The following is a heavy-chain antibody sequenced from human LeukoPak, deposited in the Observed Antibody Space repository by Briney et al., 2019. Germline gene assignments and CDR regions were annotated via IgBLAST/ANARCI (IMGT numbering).Heavy chain of an antibody. V-gene: IGHV3-23*01. CDR1: GFTFNTYA. CDR3: AKGTRAGADPFDY. D-gene: IGHD1-26*01. Sequence: PGGSLRLSCAASGFTFNTYAMSWVRQAPGKGLEWVSSMSGSGSSTYYADSVKGRFTISRDNSKNTLYLQMNSLRAEDTAVYYCAKGTRAGADPFDYWGQGTLVTVSS. J-gene: IGHJ4*02. CDR2: MSGSGSST.